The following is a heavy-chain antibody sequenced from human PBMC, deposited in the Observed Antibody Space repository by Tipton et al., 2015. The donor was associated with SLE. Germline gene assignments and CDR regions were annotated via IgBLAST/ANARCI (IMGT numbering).Heavy chain of an antibody. CDR3: ARDLREYGDAHFDY. J-gene: IGHJ4*02. CDR2: IYTSGST. D-gene: IGHD4-17*01. CDR1: GGSISSGSYY. Sequence: TLSLTCTVSGGSISSGSYYWSWIRQPAGKGLEWIGRIYTSGSTNYNPSLKSRVTISVDTSKNQFSLKLSSVTAADTAVYYCARDLREYGDAHFDYWGQGTLVTVSS. V-gene: IGHV4-61*02.